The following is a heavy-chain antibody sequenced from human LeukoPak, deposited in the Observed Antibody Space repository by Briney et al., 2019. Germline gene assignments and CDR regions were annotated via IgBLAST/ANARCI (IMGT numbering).Heavy chain of an antibody. J-gene: IGHJ4*02. CDR2: ISYDGSNK. D-gene: IGHD6-13*01. V-gene: IGHV3-30-3*01. CDR3: ARQLQGSSWAVFDY. CDR1: GFTFSDYY. Sequence: VGSLRLSCAASGFTFSDYYMSWIRQAPGKGLEWVAVISYDGSNKYYADSVKGRFTISRDNSKNTLYLQMNSLRAEDTAVYYCARQLQGSSWAVFDYWGQGTLVTVSS.